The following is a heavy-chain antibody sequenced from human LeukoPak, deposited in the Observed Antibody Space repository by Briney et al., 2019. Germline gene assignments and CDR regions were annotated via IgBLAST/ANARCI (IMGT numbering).Heavy chain of an antibody. Sequence: ASVKVSCKASGYTFTSYYMHWVRQAPGQGLEWMGWINPNSSGTNYAHKFQGRVTMTRDTSISTAYMELSRLRSDDTAVYYCARGRFHCYDGYFDYWGQGTLVTVSS. CDR2: INPNSSGT. CDR3: ARGRFHCYDGYFDY. CDR1: GYTFTSYY. V-gene: IGHV1-2*02. J-gene: IGHJ4*02. D-gene: IGHD3-22*01.